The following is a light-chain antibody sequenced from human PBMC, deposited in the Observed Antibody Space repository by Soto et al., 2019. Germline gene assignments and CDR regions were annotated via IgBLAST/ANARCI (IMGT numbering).Light chain of an antibody. CDR2: DAS. J-gene: IGKJ4*01. CDR3: QQRSNWPPFT. Sequence: EIVLTQSPATLSLSPGERATLSCRASQSVSSYLAWYQQKPGQAPSLLIYDASNRATGIPARFSGSGSGTDFTLTISSLEAEDFAVYYCQQRSNWPPFTFGGGTKVEIK. CDR1: QSVSSY. V-gene: IGKV3-11*01.